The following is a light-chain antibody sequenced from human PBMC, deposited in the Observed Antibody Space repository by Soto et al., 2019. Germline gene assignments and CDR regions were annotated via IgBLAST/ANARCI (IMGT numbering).Light chain of an antibody. CDR1: RNINRK. CDR2: GAS. CDR3: QQYYDYPPLI. Sequence: EIVMTQSPATLSVSPGERATLSCRASRNINRKLAWYQQKPGQAPRLLISGASTRATGIPARFSGSVSWTEFTLTISSLQSEDFAVYYCQQYYDYPPLIFGGGTKVEIK. J-gene: IGKJ4*01. V-gene: IGKV3-15*01.